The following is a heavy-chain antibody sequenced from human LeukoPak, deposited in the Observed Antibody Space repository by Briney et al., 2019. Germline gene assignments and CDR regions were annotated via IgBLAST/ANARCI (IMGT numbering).Heavy chain of an antibody. Sequence: TSSETLSLTCAVSDDSFSSHYWTWIRQPPGKGLEWIGYISYIGSTNYNPSLKSRVTISIDTSKNQFSLKLTSVTAADTAVYYCARDLVTVTKGFDIWGQGTMVSVSS. V-gene: IGHV4-59*11. CDR1: DDSFSSHY. D-gene: IGHD4-17*01. CDR2: ISYIGST. J-gene: IGHJ3*02. CDR3: ARDLVTVTKGFDI.